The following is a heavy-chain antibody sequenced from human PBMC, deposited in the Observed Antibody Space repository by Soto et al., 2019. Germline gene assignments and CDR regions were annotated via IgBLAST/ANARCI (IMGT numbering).Heavy chain of an antibody. J-gene: IGHJ6*02. Sequence: TLALTFTVSGGSISSGDYYWSWIRQPPGKGLEWIGYIYYSGSTYYNPSLKSRVTISVDTSKNQFSLKLSSVTAADTAVYYCARDRFSGITIFGVVSPRYYGMDVWGQGTTVTVSS. V-gene: IGHV4-30-4*01. D-gene: IGHD3-3*01. CDR1: GGSISSGDYY. CDR2: IYYSGST. CDR3: ARDRFSGITIFGVVSPRYYGMDV.